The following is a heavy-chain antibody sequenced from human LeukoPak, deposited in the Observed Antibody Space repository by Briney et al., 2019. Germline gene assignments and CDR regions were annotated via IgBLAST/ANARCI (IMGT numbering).Heavy chain of an antibody. D-gene: IGHD5-24*01. CDR1: GYSISSGYY. Sequence: PSETLSLTCAVSGYSISSGYYWGWIRQPPGKGLEWIGSIHHSGTAYYNPSLKSRVTISVDTSKNQFSLKLSSVTAADTAVYYCARVDGYNFRNDYWGQGTLVTVSS. CDR3: ARVDGYNFRNDY. J-gene: IGHJ4*02. V-gene: IGHV4-38-2*01. CDR2: IHHSGTA.